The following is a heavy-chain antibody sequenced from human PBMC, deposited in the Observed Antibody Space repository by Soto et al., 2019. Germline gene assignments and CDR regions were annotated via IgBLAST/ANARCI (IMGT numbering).Heavy chain of an antibody. J-gene: IGHJ4*02. CDR3: ARGAPSGRGVPNYFHF. CDR2: IHYNGDT. V-gene: IGHV4-31*03. D-gene: IGHD3-10*01. CDR1: GGSLTSGGYY. Sequence: SETLSLTCSVSGGSLTSGGYYWSWVRQHPGKDLQWVGSIHYNGDTYYNPSLRSRTSISLDTSENRFSLMLSSVTAADTAVYFCARGAPSGRGVPNYFHFWGPGTLVTVSS.